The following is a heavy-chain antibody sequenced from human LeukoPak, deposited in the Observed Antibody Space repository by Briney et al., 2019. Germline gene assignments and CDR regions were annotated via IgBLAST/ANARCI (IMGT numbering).Heavy chain of an antibody. CDR3: ARDGGVWFGEYFYGMDV. CDR2: INPNSGGT. V-gene: IGHV1-2*04. Sequence: ASVKVSCKASGYTFTGYYMHWVRQAPGQGLEWMGWINPNSGGTNYAQKFQGWVTMIRDTSISTAYMELSRLRSDDTAVYYCARDGGVWFGEYFYGMDVWGQGTTVTVSS. CDR1: GYTFTGYY. D-gene: IGHD3-10*01. J-gene: IGHJ6*02.